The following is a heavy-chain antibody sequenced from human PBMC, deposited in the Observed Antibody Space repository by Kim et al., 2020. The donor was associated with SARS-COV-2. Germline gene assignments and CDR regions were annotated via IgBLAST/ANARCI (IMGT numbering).Heavy chain of an antibody. CDR1: GFTFSSYG. CDR3: AKEGRVAATMIVVDPTPPLDY. Sequence: GGSLRLSCAASGFTFSSYGMHWVRQAPGKGLEWVAVIWYDGSNKYYADSVKGRFTISRDNSKNTLYLQMNSLRAEDTAVYYCAKEGRVAATMIVVDPTPPLDYWGQGTLVTVSS. D-gene: IGHD3-22*01. V-gene: IGHV3-33*06. J-gene: IGHJ4*02. CDR2: IWYDGSNK.